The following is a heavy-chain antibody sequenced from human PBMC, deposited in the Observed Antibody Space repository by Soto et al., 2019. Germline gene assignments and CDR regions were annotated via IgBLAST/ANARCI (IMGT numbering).Heavy chain of an antibody. CDR2: ISGTGVPT. V-gene: IGHV3-23*01. J-gene: IGHJ5*02. Sequence: PGGSLRLSCAASGFTFRSYAMSWVRQAPGKGLECISLISGTGVPTLYAESVKGRFSVSRDNSKNTLFLEMNNLRVDDTAIYYCAESFCSSSSCFFVWVDP. D-gene: IGHD2-2*01. CDR3: AESFCSSSSCFFVWVDP. CDR1: GFTFRSYA.